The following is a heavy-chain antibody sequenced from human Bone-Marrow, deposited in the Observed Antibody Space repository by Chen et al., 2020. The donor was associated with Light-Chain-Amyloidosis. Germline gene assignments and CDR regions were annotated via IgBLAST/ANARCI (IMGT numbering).Heavy chain of an antibody. CDR1: GYTFPNYW. V-gene: IGHV5-51*01. CDR2: IYPDDSDA. D-gene: IGHD5-12*01. Sequence: EVQLQQSGPEVKKPGESLKITCTGTGYTFPNYWIGWVRQMPGKGLEWMGVIYPDDSDARYSPSCEGQVTISADKSITTAYLQWRSLKASDTAMYYCARRRDGYNFDYWGQGTLVTVSS. CDR3: ARRRDGYNFDY. J-gene: IGHJ4*02.